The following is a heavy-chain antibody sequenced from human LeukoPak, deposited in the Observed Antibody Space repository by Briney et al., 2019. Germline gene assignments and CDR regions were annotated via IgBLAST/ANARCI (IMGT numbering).Heavy chain of an antibody. Sequence: QSGGSLRLSCAASGFTFSRYAMNWVRQAPGKGLEWVSYISSSSAAIYYADSVKGRFTISRDNAKNSLYLQMNSLRAEDTAVYYCARAGYYYGSGSYTYFDYWGQGTLVTVSS. CDR1: GFTFSRYA. CDR3: ARAGYYYGSGSYTYFDY. J-gene: IGHJ4*02. D-gene: IGHD3-10*01. CDR2: ISSSSAAI. V-gene: IGHV3-48*01.